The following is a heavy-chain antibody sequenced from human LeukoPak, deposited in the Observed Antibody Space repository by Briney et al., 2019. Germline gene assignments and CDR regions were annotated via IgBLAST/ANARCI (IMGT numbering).Heavy chain of an antibody. Sequence: TSETLSLTCTVSGGSISSYYWSWIRQPPGKGLEWIGYIYYSGSTNYNTSLKSRVTISVDTSKNQFSLKLSSVTAADTAVYYCARPYCSGGGCYSDVFDIWGQGTMVTVSS. CDR1: GGSISSYY. CDR3: ARPYCSGGGCYSDVFDI. V-gene: IGHV4-59*01. CDR2: IYYSGST. D-gene: IGHD2-15*01. J-gene: IGHJ3*02.